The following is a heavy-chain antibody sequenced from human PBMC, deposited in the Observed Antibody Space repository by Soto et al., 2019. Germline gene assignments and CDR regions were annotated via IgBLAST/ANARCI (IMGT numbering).Heavy chain of an antibody. CDR1: GYTFTSYY. D-gene: IGHD3-22*01. J-gene: IGHJ4*02. V-gene: IGHV1-46*01. CDR2: INPSGGST. CDR3: ARAKQGYYYDSSGYYYGY. Sequence: VASVKVSCKASGYTFTSYYMHWVRQAPGQGLEWMGIINPSGGSTSYAQKFQGRVTMTRDTSTSTVYMELSSLRSEDTAVYYCARAKQGYYYDSSGYYYGYWGQGTLVTVSS.